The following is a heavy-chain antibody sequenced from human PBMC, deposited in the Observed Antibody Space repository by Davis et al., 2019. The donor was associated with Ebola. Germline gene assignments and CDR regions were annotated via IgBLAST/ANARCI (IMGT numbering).Heavy chain of an antibody. J-gene: IGHJ4*02. D-gene: IGHD1-26*01. Sequence: ASSVQVSCKTSGVTLIGHYIHWVRQAPAQGLEWMGRINPNSGDTIYAQKFQGRVTMTRDTSISTAYMELSRLRSDDTAVYYCARGASSGSYSYWGQGTLVTVSS. CDR3: ARGASSGSYSY. V-gene: IGHV1-2*06. CDR2: INPNSGDT. CDR1: GVTLIGHY.